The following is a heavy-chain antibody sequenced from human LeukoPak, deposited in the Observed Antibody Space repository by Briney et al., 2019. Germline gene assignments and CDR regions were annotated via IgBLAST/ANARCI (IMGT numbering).Heavy chain of an antibody. CDR3: ARSGSGWYVPTGLFDY. CDR2: IYYSGST. V-gene: IGHV4-61*08. Sequence: SETLSLTCTVSGGSISSGDYYWSWIRQPPGKGLEWIGYIYYSGSTNYNPSLKSRVTISVDTSKNQFSLKLSSVTAADTAVYYCARSGSGWYVPTGLFDYWGQGTLVTVSS. CDR1: GGSISSGDYY. D-gene: IGHD6-19*01. J-gene: IGHJ4*02.